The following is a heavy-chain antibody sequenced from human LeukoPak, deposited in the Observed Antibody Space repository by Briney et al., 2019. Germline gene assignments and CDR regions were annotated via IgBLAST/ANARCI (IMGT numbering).Heavy chain of an antibody. J-gene: IGHJ3*02. CDR3: ARAHDSSGYYSFDAFDI. Sequence: WASVKVSCKASGYTFTGYYMHWVRQAPGQGLEWMGWINPNSGGTNYAQKFQGRVTMTRDTSISTAYMELRRLRSDDTAVYYCARAHDSSGYYSFDAFDIWGQGTMVTVSS. CDR2: INPNSGGT. V-gene: IGHV1-2*02. CDR1: GYTFTGYY. D-gene: IGHD3-22*01.